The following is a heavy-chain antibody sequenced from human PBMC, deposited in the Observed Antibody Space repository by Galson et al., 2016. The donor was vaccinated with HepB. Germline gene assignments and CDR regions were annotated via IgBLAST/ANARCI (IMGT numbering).Heavy chain of an antibody. V-gene: IGHV4-61*01. CDR3: AREGRNYDSWSGHFQDYQSCGLDV. D-gene: IGHD3-3*01. Sequence: ETLSLTCTVSGAAVTSGRHYWNWIRQPPGKGLEWVGSVSYSGSTKCNPSLRSRVTILVDTSKNQFSLKLSSVTAADTAVYFCAREGRNYDSWSGHFQDYQSCGLDVWGQGTMVTVSS. CDR2: VSYSGST. J-gene: IGHJ6*02. CDR1: GAAVTSGRHY.